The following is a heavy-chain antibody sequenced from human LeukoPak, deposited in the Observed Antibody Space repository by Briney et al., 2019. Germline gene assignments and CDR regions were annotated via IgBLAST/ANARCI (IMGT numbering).Heavy chain of an antibody. CDR3: ARVLGYYGSGSYYSPLDY. CDR2: IWYDGSNK. J-gene: IGHJ4*02. V-gene: IGHV3-33*01. Sequence: RTGGSLRLSCAASGFTFSSYGMHWVRQAPGKGLEWVAVIWYDGSNKYYADSVKGRFTISRGNSKNTLYLQMNSLRAEDTAVYYCARVLGYYGSGSYYSPLDYWGQGTLVTVSS. CDR1: GFTFSSYG. D-gene: IGHD3-10*01.